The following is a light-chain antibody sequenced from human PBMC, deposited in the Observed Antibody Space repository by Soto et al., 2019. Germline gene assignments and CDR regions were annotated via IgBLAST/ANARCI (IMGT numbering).Light chain of an antibody. J-gene: IGLJ2*01. CDR2: EVN. CDR3: SSYAGTNIDVV. V-gene: IGLV2-8*01. CDR1: SSDVGGYVY. Sequence: QSALTQPPSASGSPGQSVTISCTGTSSDVGGYVYVSWYQQYPGKAPKLIIYEVNKRTSGVPDRCSGSKSGNTASLTVSGLQAEDEADYYCSSYAGTNIDVVFGGGTKLTVL.